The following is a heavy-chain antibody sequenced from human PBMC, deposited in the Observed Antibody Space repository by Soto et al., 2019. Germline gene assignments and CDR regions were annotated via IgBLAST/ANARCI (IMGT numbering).Heavy chain of an antibody. Sequence: QVQLVQSGAEVKKPGSSVKVSCKASGGTFSSYTISWVRQAPGQGLEWMGRIIPILGIANYAQKFQGRVTITADKSTSTAYMELSSLRSEDTAVYYCARLPYGNKTTFDYWGQGTLVTVSS. J-gene: IGHJ4*02. V-gene: IGHV1-69*02. CDR1: GGTFSSYT. CDR3: ARLPYGNKTTFDY. D-gene: IGHD4-4*01. CDR2: IIPILGIA.